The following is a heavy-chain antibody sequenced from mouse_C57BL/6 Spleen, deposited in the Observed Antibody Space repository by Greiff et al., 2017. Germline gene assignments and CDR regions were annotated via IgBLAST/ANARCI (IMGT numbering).Heavy chain of an antibody. CDR1: GFTFSDYY. J-gene: IGHJ4*01. D-gene: IGHD3-2*02. CDR3: ARGRLFYAMDY. CDR2: INYDGSST. Sequence: EVKLMESEGGLVQPGSSMKLSCTASGFTFSDYYMAWVRQVPEKGLEWVANINYDGSSTYYLDSLKSRFIISRDNAKNILYLQMSSLKSEDTATYYCARGRLFYAMDYWGQGTSVTVSS. V-gene: IGHV5-16*01.